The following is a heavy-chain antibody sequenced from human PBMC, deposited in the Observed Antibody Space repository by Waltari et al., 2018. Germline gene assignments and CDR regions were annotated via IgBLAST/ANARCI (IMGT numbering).Heavy chain of an antibody. J-gene: IGHJ6*02. CDR3: ARRSSGWYGKDYYYGLDV. Sequence: QVQLQQWGAGLVKPSETLSLTCAVSGGTFGVYYWPWSRQSPGKGLEWIGEIHHIGGTNYNPSLKSRFSISVDTPKRQVSLKLTSATAADTAVYFCARRSSGWYGKDYYYGLDVWGRGTTVAVSS. D-gene: IGHD6-19*01. CDR2: IHHIGGT. CDR1: GGTFGVYY. V-gene: IGHV4-34*02.